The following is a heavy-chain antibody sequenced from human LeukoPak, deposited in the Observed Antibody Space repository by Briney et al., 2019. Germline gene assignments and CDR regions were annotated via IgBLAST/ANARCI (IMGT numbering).Heavy chain of an antibody. J-gene: IGHJ3*02. CDR1: GFSFSSYG. D-gene: IGHD1-26*01. V-gene: IGHV3-30*03. Sequence: GRSLRLSCVVSGFSFSSYGMHWVRQAPGKGLEWVAVISYDGSSKYYADSVKGRFTISRDNSRNTLYLQMNSLRAEDTAVYYCALGGATRDAFDIWGQGTMVTVSS. CDR3: ALGGATRDAFDI. CDR2: ISYDGSSK.